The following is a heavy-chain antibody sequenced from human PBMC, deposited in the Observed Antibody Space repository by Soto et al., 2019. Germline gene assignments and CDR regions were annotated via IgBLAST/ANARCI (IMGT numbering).Heavy chain of an antibody. CDR3: ARSVAVPGAQREY. CDR1: GGSISGSY. V-gene: IGHV4-59*01. Sequence: SEPLSLTCSVSGGSISGSYWSWIRQSPGKGLEWLGYVYYTGSTNYSPSLRSRVSISVDTSKNEFSLRLSSVTAADTAVYFCARSVAVPGAQREYWGQGTKVTVS. J-gene: IGHJ4*02. CDR2: VYYTGST. D-gene: IGHD7-27*01.